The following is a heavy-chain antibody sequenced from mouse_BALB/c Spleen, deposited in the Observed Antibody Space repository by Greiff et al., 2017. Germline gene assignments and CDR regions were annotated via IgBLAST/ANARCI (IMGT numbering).Heavy chain of an antibody. CDR2: IDPETGGT. CDR1: GYTFTDYE. V-gene: IGHV1-15*01. Sequence: QVQLKQSGAELVRPGASVTLSCKASGYTFTDYEMHWVKQTPVHGLEWIGAIDPETGGTAYNQKFKGKATLTADKSSSTAYMELRSLTSEDSAVYYCTRSTMITTGNVFPFAYWGQGTLVTVSA. J-gene: IGHJ3*01. D-gene: IGHD2-4*01. CDR3: TRSTMITTGNVFPFAY.